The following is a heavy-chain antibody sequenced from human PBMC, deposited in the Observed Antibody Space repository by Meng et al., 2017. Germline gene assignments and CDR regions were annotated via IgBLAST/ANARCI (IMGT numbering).Heavy chain of an antibody. CDR1: GGTFSGYY. D-gene: IGHD4-17*01. CDR3: ARSHSVTIVAFDY. Sequence: QLQQWGAGLLKPAETPSLTVAVYGGTFSGYYWSWIRQPPGKGLEWIGEINHSGSTNYNPSLKSRVTMSLDTSKNQFSLRLSSVTAADTAVYYCARSHSVTIVAFDYWGQGTLVTVSS. V-gene: IGHV4-34*01. J-gene: IGHJ4*02. CDR2: INHSGST.